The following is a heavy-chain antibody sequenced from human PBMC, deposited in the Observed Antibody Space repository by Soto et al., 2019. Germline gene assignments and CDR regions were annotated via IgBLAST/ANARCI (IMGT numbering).Heavy chain of an antibody. CDR3: AKEDSGFSGYMDV. CDR2: ITWSSDSM. D-gene: IGHD3-10*01. CDR1: GFTFYNHG. Sequence: DVQLVESGGGLVQPGRSLRLSCVASGFTFYNHGMHWVRQAPGRVLEWVSGITWSSDSMGYADSVKGRFTISRDNAKNSLYLQMNSLRPEDTALYYCAKEDSGFSGYMDVWGKGTTVTVSS. V-gene: IGHV3-9*01. J-gene: IGHJ6*03.